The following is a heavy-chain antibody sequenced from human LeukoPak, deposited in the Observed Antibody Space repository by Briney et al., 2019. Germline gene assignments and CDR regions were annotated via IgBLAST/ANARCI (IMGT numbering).Heavy chain of an antibody. CDR3: ARDRRGQWLVTRFDP. Sequence: ASVKVSCKASGYTFTSYGISWVRQAPGQGLEWMGWISAYNGNTNYAQKLQGRVTMTTDTSTSTAYMELRSLRSDDTAVYYCARDRRGQWLVTRFDPWGQGTLVTVSS. J-gene: IGHJ5*02. V-gene: IGHV1-18*01. CDR2: ISAYNGNT. D-gene: IGHD6-19*01. CDR1: GYTFTSYG.